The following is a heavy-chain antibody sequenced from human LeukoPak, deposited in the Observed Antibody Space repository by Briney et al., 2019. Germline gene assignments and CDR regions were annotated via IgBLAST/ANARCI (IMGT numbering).Heavy chain of an antibody. CDR1: GGSFSGYY. CDR2: INHSGST. CDR3: ARVVPQSYYYGMDV. D-gene: IGHD2-8*01. V-gene: IGHV4-34*01. Sequence: SETLSLTCDVYGGSFSGYYWSWIRQPPGKGLEWIGEINHSGSTNYNPSLKSRVTISVDTSKNQFSLKLSSVTAADTAVYYCARVVPQSYYYGMDVWGKGTTVTVSS. J-gene: IGHJ6*04.